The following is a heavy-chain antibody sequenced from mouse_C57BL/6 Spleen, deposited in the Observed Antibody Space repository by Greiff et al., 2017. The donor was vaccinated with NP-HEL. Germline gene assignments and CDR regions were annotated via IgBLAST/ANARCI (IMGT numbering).Heavy chain of an antibody. J-gene: IGHJ4*01. Sequence: QVQLQQSGAELARPGASVKLSCKASGYTFTSYGISWVKQRTGQGLEWIGEIYPRSGNTYYNEKFKGKATLTADKSSSTAYMELRSLTSEDSAVYFCAREPIYDGYYSYAMDYWGQGTSVTVSS. CDR3: AREPIYDGYYSYAMDY. D-gene: IGHD2-3*01. V-gene: IGHV1-81*01. CDR1: GYTFTSYG. CDR2: IYPRSGNT.